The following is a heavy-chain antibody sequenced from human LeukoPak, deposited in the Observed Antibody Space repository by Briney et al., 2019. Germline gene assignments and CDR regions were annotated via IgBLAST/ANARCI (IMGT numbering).Heavy chain of an antibody. J-gene: IGHJ6*03. Sequence: GGSLRLSCAASGFTLSSYWMSWVRQAPGKGLEWVANIDQDGSEKNYVDSVKGRFTISRDNAKNSLYLQMNSLRAEDTAVYYCAREAVAVAGRPYYYYYMDVWGKGTTVTVSS. CDR2: IDQDGSEK. V-gene: IGHV3-7*01. CDR3: AREAVAVAGRPYYYYYMDV. D-gene: IGHD6-19*01. CDR1: GFTLSSYW.